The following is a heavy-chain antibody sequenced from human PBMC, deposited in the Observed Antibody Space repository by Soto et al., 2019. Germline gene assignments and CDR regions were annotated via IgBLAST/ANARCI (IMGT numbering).Heavy chain of an antibody. V-gene: IGHV1-18*01. CDR1: GYTSTSYG. Sequence: ASVKVSCKASGYTSTSYGISWVRQAPGQGLEWMGWISAYNGNTNYAQKLQGRVTMTTDTSTSTAYMELRSLRSDDTAVYYCASGSSTSSLPYYYYYGMDVWGQGTTVTVSS. J-gene: IGHJ6*02. CDR2: ISAYNGNT. CDR3: ASGSSTSSLPYYYYYGMDV. D-gene: IGHD2-2*01.